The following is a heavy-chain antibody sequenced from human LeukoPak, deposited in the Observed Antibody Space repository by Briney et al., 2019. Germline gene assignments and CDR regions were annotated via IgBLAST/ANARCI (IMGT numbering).Heavy chain of an antibody. CDR3: ARVRIAAVDY. CDR2: ISSSSSTI. V-gene: IGHV3-48*04. D-gene: IGHD6-13*01. J-gene: IGHJ4*02. CDR1: GFTFSSYS. Sequence: GGSLRLSCAASGFTFSSYSMNWVRQAPGKGLEWVSYISSSSSTIYYADSVKGRFTISRDNAKNSLYLQMNSLRAEDTAVYYCARVRIAAVDYWGQGTLVTVSS.